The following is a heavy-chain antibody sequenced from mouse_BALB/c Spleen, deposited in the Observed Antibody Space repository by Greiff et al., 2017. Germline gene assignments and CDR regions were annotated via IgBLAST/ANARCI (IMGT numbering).Heavy chain of an antibody. CDR2: IYPGSGST. CDR1: GYTFTDYV. Sequence: VKLQESGPELVKPGASVKMSCKASGYTFTDYVISWVKQRTGQGLEWIGEIYPGSGSTYYNEKFKGKATLTADKSSNTAYMQLSSLTSEDSAVYFCARDGSPYWYFDVWGAGTTVTVSS. CDR3: ARDGSPYWYFDV. D-gene: IGHD1-1*01. J-gene: IGHJ1*01. V-gene: IGHV1-77*01.